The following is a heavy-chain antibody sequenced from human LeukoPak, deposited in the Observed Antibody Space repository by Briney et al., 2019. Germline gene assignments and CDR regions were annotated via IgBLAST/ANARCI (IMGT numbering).Heavy chain of an antibody. Sequence: PGGSLRLSCVASGFVLSSYGMHWVRQTPGKGLEWVAVIWHDGSNKHYRDSVKGRFTITRDNSLNILFLQMDSLRADDTAVYYCARIIINSGYSYGIDFWGQGTLVTVSS. CDR3: ARIIINSGYSYGIDF. D-gene: IGHD5-18*01. CDR2: IWHDGSNK. J-gene: IGHJ4*02. V-gene: IGHV3-33*01. CDR1: GFVLSSYG.